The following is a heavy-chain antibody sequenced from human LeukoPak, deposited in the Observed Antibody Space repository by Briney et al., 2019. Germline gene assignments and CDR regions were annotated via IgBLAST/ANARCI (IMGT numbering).Heavy chain of an antibody. D-gene: IGHD1-26*01. V-gene: IGHV4-59*08. CDR2: IYYTGST. J-gene: IGHJ4*02. Sequence: PSETLSLTCTVSGGSISGYYWSWIRQPPGKGLEWIGCIYYTGSTSYNPSLKSRVTISVDTSKNHFSLKLSSVTAADTAVYYCARYGGSPSNDFGLWGQGTLISVSS. CDR3: ARYGGSPSNDFGL. CDR1: GGSISGYY.